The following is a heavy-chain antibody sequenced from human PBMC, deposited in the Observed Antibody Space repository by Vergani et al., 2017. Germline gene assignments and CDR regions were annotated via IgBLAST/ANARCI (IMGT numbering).Heavy chain of an antibody. CDR3: VKDQQQLVLGYYFDY. J-gene: IGHJ4*02. Sequence: EVQLVESGGGLVKPGGSLRLSCAASGFTFSSYAMHWVRQAPGKGLEYVSAISSNGGSTYYADSVKGRFTISRDNSKNTLYLQMSSLRAEDTAVYYCVKDQQQLVLGYYFDYWGQGTLVTVSS. CDR1: GFTFSSYA. V-gene: IGHV3-64D*06. CDR2: ISSNGGST. D-gene: IGHD6-13*01.